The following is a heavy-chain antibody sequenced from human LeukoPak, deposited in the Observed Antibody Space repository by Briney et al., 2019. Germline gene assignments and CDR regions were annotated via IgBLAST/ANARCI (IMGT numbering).Heavy chain of an antibody. CDR3: ARYYYDSSGYSYYFDY. J-gene: IGHJ4*02. V-gene: IGHV3-53*04. CDR1: GFTFNTYA. D-gene: IGHD3-22*01. Sequence: HPGGSLRLSCAASGFTFNTYAMSWVRQAPGKGLEWVSVIYSGGSTYYADSVKGRFTISRHNSKNTLYLQMNSLRAEDTAVYYCARYYYDSSGYSYYFDYWGQGTLVTVSS. CDR2: IYSGGST.